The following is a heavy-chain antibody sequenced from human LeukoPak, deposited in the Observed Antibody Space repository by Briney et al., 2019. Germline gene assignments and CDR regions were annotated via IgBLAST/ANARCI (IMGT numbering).Heavy chain of an antibody. J-gene: IGHJ4*02. Sequence: SETLSLTCTVSGGSISSGDYYWSWIRQPPGKGLEWIGYIYYSGSTYYNPSLKSRVTISVDTSKNQFSLKLSSVTAADTAVYYCARERAKGGRRNMVRGVIDYWGQGTLVTVSS. D-gene: IGHD3-10*01. CDR1: GGSISSGDYY. V-gene: IGHV4-30-4*08. CDR2: IYYSGST. CDR3: ARERAKGGRRNMVRGVIDY.